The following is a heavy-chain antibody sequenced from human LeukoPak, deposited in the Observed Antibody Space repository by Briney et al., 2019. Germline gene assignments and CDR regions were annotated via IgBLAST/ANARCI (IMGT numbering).Heavy chain of an antibody. J-gene: IGHJ4*02. CDR1: GFTVSSNY. Sequence: PGGSLRLSCAASGFTVSSNYMSWVRLAPGKGLERVSVIFSGGTTYYADSVKGRFSISRHNSENTLYLQMNSLRGEDTAVYYCARGVLGYSYGFDYWGQGTLVTVSS. CDR2: IFSGGTT. V-gene: IGHV3-53*04. D-gene: IGHD5-18*01. CDR3: ARGVLGYSYGFDY.